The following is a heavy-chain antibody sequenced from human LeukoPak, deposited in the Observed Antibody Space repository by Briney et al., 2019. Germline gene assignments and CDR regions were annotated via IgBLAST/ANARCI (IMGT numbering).Heavy chain of an antibody. CDR3: ARRDGYDSTTFDY. Sequence: ESLKISCKGSGYSFSSYWIGWVRHMPGKGLEWMGIIYPGDSDTSYSPSFQGQVTISADKSISTAYLQWSILKASDTAMYYCARRDGYDSTTFDYWGQGTLVTVSS. D-gene: IGHD5-24*01. J-gene: IGHJ4*02. CDR2: IYPGDSDT. V-gene: IGHV5-51*01. CDR1: GYSFSSYW.